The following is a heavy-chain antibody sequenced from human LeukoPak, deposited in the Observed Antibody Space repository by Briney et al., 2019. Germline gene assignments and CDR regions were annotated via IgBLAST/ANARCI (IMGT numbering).Heavy chain of an antibody. CDR3: ARQRPDDYVWGSYRESYYFDY. D-gene: IGHD3-16*02. CDR1: GYNLTNYW. V-gene: IGHV5-51*01. Sequence: GESLKISCKGSGYNLTNYWIGWVRQMPGKGLEWMGVIYPGDSDTRYSPSFQGQVTISADKSISTAYLQWSSLKASDTAMYYCARQRPDDYVWGSYRESYYFDYWGQGTLVTVSS. J-gene: IGHJ4*02. CDR2: IYPGDSDT.